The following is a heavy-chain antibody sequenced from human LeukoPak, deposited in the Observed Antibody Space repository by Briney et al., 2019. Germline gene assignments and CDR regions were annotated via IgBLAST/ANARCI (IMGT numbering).Heavy chain of an antibody. CDR1: GYTFTDYY. J-gene: IGHJ6*03. Sequence: ASVKVSCKAYGYTFTDYYMHWVRQAPGQGLEWMAWTKPNSGDTNYAQKFQGRVTLTRDTSTSTAYMELSRLTSDDTAMYYCARGSSIFEVGYYYYMDVWGKGTTVTISS. V-gene: IGHV1-2*02. D-gene: IGHD6-19*01. CDR3: ARGSSIFEVGYYYYMDV. CDR2: TKPNSGDT.